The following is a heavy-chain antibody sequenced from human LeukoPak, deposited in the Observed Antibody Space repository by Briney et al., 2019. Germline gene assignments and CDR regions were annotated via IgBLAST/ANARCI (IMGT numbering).Heavy chain of an antibody. CDR1: GYSFTRYW. CDR2: IYPGDSDT. CDR3: ARLDAWVASAGKEGFDY. Sequence: GESLKISCKGSGYSFTRYWIGWVRQMPGKGLEWMGLIYPGDSDTRYSPSFQGQVTISADKSTSTAYLQWSSLKASDTAMYYCARLDAWVASAGKEGFDYWGQGTLVTVSS. V-gene: IGHV5-51*01. D-gene: IGHD6-13*01. J-gene: IGHJ4*02.